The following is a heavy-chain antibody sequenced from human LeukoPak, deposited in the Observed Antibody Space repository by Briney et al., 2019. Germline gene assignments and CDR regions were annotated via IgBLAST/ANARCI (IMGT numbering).Heavy chain of an antibody. Sequence: ASVKVSCKASGYTFTGYYMHWVRQAPGQGLEWMGWINPNSGGTNYAQKFQGWVTMTRDTSISTAYMELSRLRSDDTAVYYCARDLSSGSYQGAGYWGQGTLVTVSS. CDR2: INPNSGGT. J-gene: IGHJ4*02. CDR1: GYTFTGYY. D-gene: IGHD1-26*01. CDR3: ARDLSSGSYQGAGY. V-gene: IGHV1-2*04.